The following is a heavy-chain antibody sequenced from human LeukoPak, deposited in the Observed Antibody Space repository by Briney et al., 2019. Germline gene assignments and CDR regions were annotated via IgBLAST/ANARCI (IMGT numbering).Heavy chain of an antibody. J-gene: IGHJ3*02. Sequence: SETLSLTCTVSGYSITSSFYWGWIRQPPGKGLEWIGSMYYSGSTYYNPSLKSRVTISVDTSKNQFSLRLSSVTAADTAVYFCAKGLRYLSFNDAFDIWGQGTMVTVSS. CDR1: GYSITSSFY. D-gene: IGHD3-9*01. CDR3: AKGLRYLSFNDAFDI. V-gene: IGHV4-38-2*02. CDR2: MYYSGST.